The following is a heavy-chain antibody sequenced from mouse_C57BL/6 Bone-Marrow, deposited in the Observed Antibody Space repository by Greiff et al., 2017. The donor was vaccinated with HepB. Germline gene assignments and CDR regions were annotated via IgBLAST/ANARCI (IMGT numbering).Heavy chain of an antibody. CDR3: ARYGYDKDYAMDY. Sequence: VQLQQSGPELVKPGASVKISCKASGYTFTDYYMNWVKQSHGKSLEWIGDINPNNGGTSYNQKFKGKATLTVDKSSSTAYMELRSLTSEDSAVYYCARYGYDKDYAMDYWGQGTSVTVSS. V-gene: IGHV1-26*01. J-gene: IGHJ4*01. D-gene: IGHD2-2*01. CDR2: INPNNGGT. CDR1: GYTFTDYY.